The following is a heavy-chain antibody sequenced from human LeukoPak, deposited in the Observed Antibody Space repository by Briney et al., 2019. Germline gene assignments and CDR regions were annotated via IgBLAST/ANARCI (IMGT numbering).Heavy chain of an antibody. Sequence: ASVKVSCKTSGYTFTDYYMHWVRQAPGQGLEWMGWINPNSGDTNYARKFQGRVTMTRDTFITTAYMELSRLKSDDTAVYYCASISHVWSGYYTAHFDYWGQGTLVTVSS. J-gene: IGHJ4*02. CDR1: GYTFTDYY. V-gene: IGHV1-2*02. CDR3: ASISHVWSGYYTAHFDY. CDR2: INPNSGDT. D-gene: IGHD3-3*02.